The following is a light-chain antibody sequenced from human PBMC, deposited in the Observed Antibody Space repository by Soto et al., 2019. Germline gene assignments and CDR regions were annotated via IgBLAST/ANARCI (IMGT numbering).Light chain of an antibody. CDR3: SSYAGRNLFL. CDR2: EVT. Sequence: QSALTQPPSASGSPGQSVTISCTGTSTDHYGSNYVSWYQQHPGKVPKLIIYEVTQRPSGVPDRFSGSKSGNTASLTVSGLQAEDEADYYCSSYAGRNLFLFGAGTKLTVL. V-gene: IGLV2-8*01. J-gene: IGLJ1*01. CDR1: STDHYGSNY.